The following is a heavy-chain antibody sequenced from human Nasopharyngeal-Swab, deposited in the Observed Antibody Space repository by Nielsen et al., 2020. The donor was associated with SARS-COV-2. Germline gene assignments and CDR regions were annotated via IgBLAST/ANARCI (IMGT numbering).Heavy chain of an antibody. CDR2: ISWNSGSI. J-gene: IGHJ4*02. D-gene: IGHD3-10*01. CDR3: ASPSDYYGSGSY. CDR1: GFTFDDYA. Sequence: GGSLRLSCAASGFTFDDYAMHWVRQAPGKGLEWVSGISWNSGSIGYADSVKGRFTISRGNAKNSLYLQMNSLRAEDTALYYCASPSDYYGSGSYWGQGTLVTVSS. V-gene: IGHV3-9*01.